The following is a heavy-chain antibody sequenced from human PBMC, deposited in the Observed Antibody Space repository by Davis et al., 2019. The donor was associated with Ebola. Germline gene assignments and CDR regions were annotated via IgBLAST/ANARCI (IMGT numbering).Heavy chain of an antibody. V-gene: IGHV3-21*01. J-gene: IGHJ6*03. CDR1: GFTFGSYS. CDR3: ARDVSTETALYYDRYMDV. CDR2: ISSSSSYI. D-gene: IGHD3-3*01. Sequence: PGGSLRLSCAASGFTFGSYSMNWVRQAPGKGLEWVSYISSSSSYIYYADSVRGRFTISRDNAKKSLYLQMNSLRAEDTAVYYYARDVSTETALYYDRYMDVWGRGTTVTVSS.